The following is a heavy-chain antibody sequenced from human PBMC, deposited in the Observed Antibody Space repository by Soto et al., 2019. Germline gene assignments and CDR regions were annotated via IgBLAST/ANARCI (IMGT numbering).Heavy chain of an antibody. CDR2: ISSSRSYI. J-gene: IGHJ5*02. Sequence: SLRLSCAASGFTFSSYSMNCFRQAPGKGLEWVSSISSSRSYIYYADAVKGRFTISRDNAKNSLYLQMNSLRAEDTAVYYCARSVDTAMVMYLWGQGTLVTVSS. D-gene: IGHD5-18*01. V-gene: IGHV3-21*01. CDR3: ARSVDTAMVMYL. CDR1: GFTFSSYS.